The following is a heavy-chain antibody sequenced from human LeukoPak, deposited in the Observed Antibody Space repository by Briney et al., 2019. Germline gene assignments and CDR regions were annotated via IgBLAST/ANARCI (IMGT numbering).Heavy chain of an antibody. CDR2: INPSSGGT. V-gene: IGHV1-2*06. Sequence: ASVKVSCESSGYTFTGYYLHWVRQAPGQGLEWMGRINPSSGGTNYAQKFQGRVTMTRDTSISTAYMELSSLRSEDTAVYYCARSYYDSSGYPFDYWGQGTLVTVSS. J-gene: IGHJ4*02. CDR1: GYTFTGYY. CDR3: ARSYYDSSGYPFDY. D-gene: IGHD3-22*01.